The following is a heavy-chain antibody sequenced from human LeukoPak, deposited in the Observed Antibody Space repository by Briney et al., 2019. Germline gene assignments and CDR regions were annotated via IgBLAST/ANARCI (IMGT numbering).Heavy chain of an antibody. V-gene: IGHV3-23*01. Sequence: GGSLRLSCAASGFDLTTCAMTWVRQAPAKGLEWVSSIRIGGGGTYYADSVKGRFTISRDNSENTLHLQMNNLRVEDTARYFCARCMVLSQGWCNWFDPWGQGTLVTVSS. J-gene: IGHJ5*02. CDR3: ARCMVLSQGWCNWFDP. CDR1: GFDLTTCA. CDR2: IRIGGGGT. D-gene: IGHD6-13*01.